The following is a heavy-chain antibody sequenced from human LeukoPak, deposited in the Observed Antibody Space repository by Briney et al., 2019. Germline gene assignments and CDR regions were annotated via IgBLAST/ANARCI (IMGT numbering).Heavy chain of an antibody. J-gene: IGHJ4*02. D-gene: IGHD6-6*01. CDR2: ISHSGGDT. Sequence: GGSLRLSCAASGFTFSSYAMTWVRQAPGKGLEWVSTISHSGGDTYYADSVKGRFTLSRDNSKNTLYLQMNSLRAEDTALYYCAKDLSLYTSSSSTFDSWGQGTLVTVSS. CDR3: AKDLSLYTSSSSTFDS. V-gene: IGHV3-23*01. CDR1: GFTFSSYA.